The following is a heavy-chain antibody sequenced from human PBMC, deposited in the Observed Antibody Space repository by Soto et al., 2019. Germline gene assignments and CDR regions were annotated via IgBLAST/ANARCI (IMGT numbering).Heavy chain of an antibody. CDR3: SSRVYDTSGSYRFDP. Sequence: PSETLSLTCAVYGGSFSGHSWTWIRQSPGKGLEWIGDINHSGRVNYSPSLKSRVTISLDTSKNQFSLTLSAVTAADTAMYYCSSRVYDTSGSYRFDPWGQGTLVTVSS. CDR1: GGSFSGHS. V-gene: IGHV4-34*01. CDR2: INHSGRV. D-gene: IGHD3-22*01. J-gene: IGHJ5*01.